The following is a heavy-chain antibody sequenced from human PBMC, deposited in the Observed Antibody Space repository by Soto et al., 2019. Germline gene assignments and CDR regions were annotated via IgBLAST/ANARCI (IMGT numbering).Heavy chain of an antibody. V-gene: IGHV4-34*01. Sequence: SETLSLTCAVYGGSFSGYYWSWIRQPPGKGLEWIGEINHSGSTNYNPSLKSRVTISVDTSKNQFSLKLSSVTAADTAVYYFASDYNGSVIGPWFDPRGHGTQVTVSA. CDR1: GGSFSGYY. D-gene: IGHD6-6*01. CDR2: INHSGST. CDR3: ASDYNGSVIGPWFDP. J-gene: IGHJ5*02.